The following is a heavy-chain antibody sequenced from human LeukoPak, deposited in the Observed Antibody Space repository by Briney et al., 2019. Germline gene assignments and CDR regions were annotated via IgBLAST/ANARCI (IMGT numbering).Heavy chain of an antibody. CDR2: ISSSSSTI. V-gene: IGHV3-48*01. J-gene: IGHJ3*02. CDR1: GFTFSSYN. Sequence: PGGSLRLSCAASGFTFSSYNMNWVRQAPGKGLEWVSYISSSSSTIYYADSVKGRFTISRDNAKNSLYLQMNSLRAEDTAVYYCARGWITMVRGGFGAFDIWGQGTMVTVSS. D-gene: IGHD3-10*01. CDR3: ARGWITMVRGGFGAFDI.